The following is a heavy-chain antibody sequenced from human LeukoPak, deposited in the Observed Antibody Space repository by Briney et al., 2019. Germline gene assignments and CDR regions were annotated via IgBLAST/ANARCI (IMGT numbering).Heavy chain of an antibody. D-gene: IGHD4/OR15-4a*01. Sequence: PSETLSLTCTVSGGSISSYYWSWIRQPPGKGLEWIGYIYYSRSTNYNPSLKSRVTISVDTSKNQFSLKLSSVTAADTAVYYCARGLTSSVAFDIWGQGTMVTVSS. CDR2: IYYSRST. CDR1: GGSISSYY. CDR3: ARGLTSSVAFDI. V-gene: IGHV4-59*01. J-gene: IGHJ3*02.